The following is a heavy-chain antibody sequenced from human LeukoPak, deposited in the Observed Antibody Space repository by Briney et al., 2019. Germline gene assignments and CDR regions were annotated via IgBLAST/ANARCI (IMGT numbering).Heavy chain of an antibody. V-gene: IGHV3-48*01. Sequence: GGSLRLSCAASGFTFSSYSMNWVRQAPGKGLEWVSYISSSSSTIYYADTVKGRFTISRDNAKNSLYLQMNSLRAEDTAVYYCARDRGWGTQEHTLDVWGPGTMVTVS. D-gene: IGHD3-16*01. CDR3: ARDRGWGTQEHTLDV. J-gene: IGHJ3*01. CDR2: ISSSSSTI. CDR1: GFTFSSYS.